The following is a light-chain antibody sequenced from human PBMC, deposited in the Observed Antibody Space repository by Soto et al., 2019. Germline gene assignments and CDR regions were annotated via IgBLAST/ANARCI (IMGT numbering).Light chain of an antibody. V-gene: IGKV3-11*01. CDR3: HQRGSWPLT. CDR1: QSVSVF. CDR2: DAS. J-gene: IGKJ4*01. Sequence: EIVLTQSPATLSLSPGERATLSCRASQSVSVFLAWYQQKPGQAPRLLIYDASNRATGIPARFSGSGSGTDFSLTISSLEPEDFAFYYCHQRGSWPLTFGGGTKVEI.